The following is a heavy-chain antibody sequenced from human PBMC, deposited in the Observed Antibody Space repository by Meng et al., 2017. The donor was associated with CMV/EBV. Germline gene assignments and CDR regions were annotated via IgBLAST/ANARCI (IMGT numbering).Heavy chain of an antibody. CDR3: EKTDL. Sequence: QRLSFAATGFAFSSNGMDWVGQAPGKGVEWVAVIWYDGNNKYYADSVKGRFTISRDNSKNTLYLQMNSLRAEDTAVYYCEKTDLWGQGTLVTVSS. CDR1: GFAFSSNG. J-gene: IGHJ5*02. V-gene: IGHV3-33*06. CDR2: IWYDGNNK.